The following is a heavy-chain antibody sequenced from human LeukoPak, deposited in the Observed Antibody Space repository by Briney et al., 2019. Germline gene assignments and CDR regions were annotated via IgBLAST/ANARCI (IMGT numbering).Heavy chain of an antibody. Sequence: SETLSLTCTVSGGSISSSSYYWGCIRQPPGKGLEWIGSIYYSGSTYYNPSLKSRVTISVDTSKNQFSLKLSSVTAADTAVYYCARGDCSGGSCYLFDYWGQGALVTVSS. V-gene: IGHV4-39*01. CDR2: IYYSGST. CDR3: ARGDCSGGSCYLFDY. CDR1: GGSISSSSYY. D-gene: IGHD2-15*01. J-gene: IGHJ4*02.